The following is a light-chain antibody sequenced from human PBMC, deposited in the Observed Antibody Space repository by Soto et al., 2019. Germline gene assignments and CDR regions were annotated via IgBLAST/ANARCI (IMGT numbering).Light chain of an antibody. CDR2: GNN. CDR1: NSNVGSST. Sequence: QSFLTQPPSASGTPVQRVTISCSGSNSNVGSSTVHWYQHLPGTAPKLLIYGNNQLPSGVPDRFSGSTSVTSASLAIIVLRSEDESDYYCATWDDSLXGYVLGTGTKVXV. CDR3: ATWDDSLXGYV. J-gene: IGLJ1*01. V-gene: IGLV1-44*01.